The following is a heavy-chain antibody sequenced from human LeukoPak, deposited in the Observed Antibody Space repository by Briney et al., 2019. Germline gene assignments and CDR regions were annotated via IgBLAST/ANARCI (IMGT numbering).Heavy chain of an antibody. CDR2: IYYSGST. D-gene: IGHD3-10*01. CDR1: GGSISSYY. CDR3: ARGETYYYGSGSYQWFDP. V-gene: IGHV4-59*01. Sequence: KTSETLSLTCAVYGGSISSYYWSWIRQPPGKGLEWVGYIYYSGSTNYNPSLKSRVTISVDTSKNQFSLKLSSVTAADTAVYYCARGETYYYGSGSYQWFDPWGQGTLVTVSS. J-gene: IGHJ5*02.